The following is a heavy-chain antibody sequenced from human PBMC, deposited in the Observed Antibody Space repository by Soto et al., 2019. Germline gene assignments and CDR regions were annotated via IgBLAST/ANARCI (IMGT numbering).Heavy chain of an antibody. V-gene: IGHV1-18*01. CDR1: GYTFPSDD. Sequence: ASVKGSCKASGYTFPSDDINWVRQAPGQGLEWMGWMSPNNGNTNYAQKLQGRVTMTRDTSMSTAYMELRSLRSDDTAVYYCARESITMVRGVTNWFDPWGQGTLVTVSS. D-gene: IGHD3-10*01. J-gene: IGHJ5*02. CDR2: MSPNNGNT. CDR3: ARESITMVRGVTNWFDP.